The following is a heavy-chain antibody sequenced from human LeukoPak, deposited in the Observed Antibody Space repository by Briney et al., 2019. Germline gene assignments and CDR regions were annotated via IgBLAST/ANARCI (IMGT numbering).Heavy chain of an antibody. Sequence: SETLSLTCTVSGGSISSYYWSWIRQPAGKGLEWIGRIYTSGGTYYNPSLKSRVTISVDTSKNQFSLKLSSVTAADTAVYYCARHYYGSPLDYWGQGTLVTVSS. V-gene: IGHV4-4*07. D-gene: IGHD3-10*01. J-gene: IGHJ4*02. CDR1: GGSISSYY. CDR2: IYTSGGT. CDR3: ARHYYGSPLDY.